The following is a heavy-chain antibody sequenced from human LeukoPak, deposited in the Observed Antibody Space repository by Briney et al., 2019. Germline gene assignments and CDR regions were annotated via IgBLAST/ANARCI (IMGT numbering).Heavy chain of an antibody. CDR3: AKGRRFGVDAFDI. D-gene: IGHD3-10*01. Sequence: GGSLRLSCAASGFTFSSYAVHWVRQAPGKGLEHVSAISSNGGVTNYANSMKGRFTISRDNSKNTLYLQMGSLRAEDTAVYYCAKGRRFGVDAFDIWGQGTMVTVSS. CDR2: ISSNGGVT. CDR1: GFTFSSYA. V-gene: IGHV3-64*01. J-gene: IGHJ3*02.